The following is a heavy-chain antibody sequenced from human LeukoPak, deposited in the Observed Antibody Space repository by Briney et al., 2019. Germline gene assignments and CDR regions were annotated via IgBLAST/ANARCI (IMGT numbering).Heavy chain of an antibody. J-gene: IGHJ4*02. V-gene: IGHV1-3*01. D-gene: IGHD2-15*01. CDR1: GYTFINYV. CDR3: AREDIVVMVATTGFDY. Sequence: GASVKVSCKASGYTFINYVMHWVRQAPGQSLEWMGWINAGNGNTNYSQKFQGRVSITRDTSASTAYMELSSLRSEDTAIYFCAREDIVVMVATTGFDYWGQGTLVTVSS. CDR2: INAGNGNT.